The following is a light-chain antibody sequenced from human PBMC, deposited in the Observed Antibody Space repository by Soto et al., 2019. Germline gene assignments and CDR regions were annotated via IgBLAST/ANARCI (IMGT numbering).Light chain of an antibody. V-gene: IGKV3-11*01. J-gene: IGKJ4*01. CDR1: QSVGSS. CDR2: DAS. CDR3: QQSRNCPLT. Sequence: DIVLTQSPSTLSLSPGERATLSCRASQSVGSSVAWYQQKPGQAPRLLIYDASKGATGIPARFSGSGSGTEITLTISRLPAEDFAVYSCQQSRNCPLTFGGGTNLEIK.